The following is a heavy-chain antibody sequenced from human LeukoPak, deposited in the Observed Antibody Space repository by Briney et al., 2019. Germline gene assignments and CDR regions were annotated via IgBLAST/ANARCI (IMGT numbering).Heavy chain of an antibody. CDR2: IYHSGST. Sequence: PSETLSLTCTVSGYSISSGYYWGWIRQPPGKGLEWIGSIYHSGSTHYNPSLKSRVTISVDTSKNQFSLKLSSVTAADTAVYYCARDEYSSSLGWFEPWGQGTLVTVSS. CDR1: GYSISSGYY. CDR3: ARDEYSSSLGWFEP. V-gene: IGHV4-38-2*02. J-gene: IGHJ5*02. D-gene: IGHD6-6*01.